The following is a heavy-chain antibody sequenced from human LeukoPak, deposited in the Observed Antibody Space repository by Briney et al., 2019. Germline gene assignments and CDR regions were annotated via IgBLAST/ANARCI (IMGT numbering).Heavy chain of an antibody. Sequence: GGSLRLSCAASGFTFSSYAMSWVRQAPGKGLEWDSAISGSGGSTYYADSVKGRFTISRDNSKNTLYLQMNSLRAEDTAVYYCAKGPPEVEWELFFFDYWGQGTLVTVSS. CDR2: ISGSGGST. CDR3: AKGPPEVEWELFFFDY. J-gene: IGHJ4*02. CDR1: GFTFSSYA. V-gene: IGHV3-23*01. D-gene: IGHD1-26*01.